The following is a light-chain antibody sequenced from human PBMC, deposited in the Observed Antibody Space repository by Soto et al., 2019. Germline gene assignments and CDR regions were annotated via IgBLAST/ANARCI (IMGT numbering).Light chain of an antibody. CDR1: QSVSSSY. CDR3: QQYGSSPRT. CDR2: GAS. Sequence: EIVLTQSPGTLSLSPGERAILSCRASQSVSSSYLAWYQQKPGQGPRLLIYGASNRATGIPDRFSGSGSGADFTLTIRRLEPEDFAVYYCQQYGSSPRTFGQGTKVEVK. V-gene: IGKV3-20*01. J-gene: IGKJ1*01.